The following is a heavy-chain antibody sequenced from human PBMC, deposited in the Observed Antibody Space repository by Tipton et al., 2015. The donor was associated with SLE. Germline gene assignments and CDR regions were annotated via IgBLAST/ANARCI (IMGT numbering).Heavy chain of an antibody. Sequence: TLSLTCSVSGGSFTSYYWSWIRQPPGKGLEWIGYIYTSGRTDYNPSLTSRVTISVDKSKKQVSLSLSSVTAADTAMYYCARDYGDYDWGQGTLVTVSS. CDR2: IYTSGRT. J-gene: IGHJ4*02. CDR3: ARDYGDYD. D-gene: IGHD4-17*01. CDR1: GGSFTSYY. V-gene: IGHV4-4*08.